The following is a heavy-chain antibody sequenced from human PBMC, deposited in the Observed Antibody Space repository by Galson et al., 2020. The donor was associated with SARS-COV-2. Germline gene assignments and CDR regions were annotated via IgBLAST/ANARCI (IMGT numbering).Heavy chain of an antibody. CDR3: ARDRVPHSYGYWTRTLLPLISSSGFDY. CDR1: GFTFSSYA. V-gene: IGHV3-30-3*01. D-gene: IGHD5-18*01. Sequence: GGSLRLSCAASGFTFSSYAMHWVRQAPGKGLEWVAVISYDGSNKYYADSVKGRFTISRDNSKNTLYLQMNSLRAEDTAVYYCARDRVPHSYGYWTRTLLPLISSSGFDYWGQGTLVTVSS. J-gene: IGHJ4*02. CDR2: ISYDGSNK.